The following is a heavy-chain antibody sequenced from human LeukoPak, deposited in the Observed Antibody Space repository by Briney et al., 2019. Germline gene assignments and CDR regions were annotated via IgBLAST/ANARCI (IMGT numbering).Heavy chain of an antibody. V-gene: IGHV3-15*04. CDR2: IAVRSDGGTT. CDR1: GFTFSYAW. CDR3: ASLVGFSLYY. J-gene: IGHJ4*02. Sequence: PGGSLRLSCAASGFTFSYAWMTWVRQGPGKGLEWVGHIAVRSDGGTTDYAAPVKGRFTISRDDSKNTLYLQMDSLQTEDTVVYYCASLVGFSLYYWGQGTLVTVSS. D-gene: IGHD1-26*01.